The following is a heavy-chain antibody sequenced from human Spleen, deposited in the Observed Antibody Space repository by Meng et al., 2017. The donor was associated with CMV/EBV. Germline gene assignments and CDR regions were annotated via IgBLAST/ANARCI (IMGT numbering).Heavy chain of an antibody. CDR1: GYTFTSYG. V-gene: IGHV1-18*01. D-gene: IGHD6-13*01. Sequence: QVQLVQSGAAVKKPGASVKVSCKASGYTFTSYGMSWLRQAPGQGPEWMGWISAYNGNTIYAQKVQGRVTMTTDASTNTAYLELRSLRSDDTAVYYCARDQQLIPAEYFQHWGPGTLVTVSS. CDR3: ARDQQLIPAEYFQH. CDR2: ISAYNGNT. J-gene: IGHJ1*01.